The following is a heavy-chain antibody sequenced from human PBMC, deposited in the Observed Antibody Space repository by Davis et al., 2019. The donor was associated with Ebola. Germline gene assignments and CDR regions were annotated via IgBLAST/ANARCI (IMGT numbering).Heavy chain of an antibody. J-gene: IGHJ5*02. V-gene: IGHV1-46*01. CDR2: INPNDGRT. D-gene: IGHD6-6*01. CDR1: GYTFTNYY. Sequence: ASVKVSCKASGYTFTNYYMHWVRQAPGQGLEWMGMINPNDGRTIYAQKFQGRVTVTRDTSTTTVYMELRSLRSDDTAVYYCARVKARPRDSPQPNWFDPWGQGTLVTVSS. CDR3: ARVKARPRDSPQPNWFDP.